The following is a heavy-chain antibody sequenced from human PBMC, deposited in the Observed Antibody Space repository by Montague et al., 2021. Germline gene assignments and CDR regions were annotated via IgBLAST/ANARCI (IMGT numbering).Heavy chain of an antibody. D-gene: IGHD5-18*01. CDR2: IYYSGSAGGTT. J-gene: IGHJ4*02. Sequence: SETLSLTCTVSGGSISGFYWSWIRQPPEKGLELIAYIYYSGSAGGTTNHNPSLKSRVTISVDSSKNQLSLQLTSVTTADTAVYYCARGRGNSYVSFDSWGQGILISVSS. V-gene: IGHV4-59*13. CDR3: ARGRGNSYVSFDS. CDR1: GGSISGFY.